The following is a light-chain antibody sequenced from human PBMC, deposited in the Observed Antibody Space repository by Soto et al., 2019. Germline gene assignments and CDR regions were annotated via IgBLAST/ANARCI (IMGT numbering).Light chain of an antibody. V-gene: IGKV3-20*01. CDR3: QQYGGSPIT. CDR1: QTVRNNY. CDR2: GAS. Sequence: EFVLTQSPGTLSLSPGERATLSCRASQTVRNNYLAWYQHKPGQAPTLLMSGASSRASGVPVRFSGSGSGTDFTLTITRLEPEDFALYYCQQYGGSPITFGLGTRLEIK. J-gene: IGKJ5*01.